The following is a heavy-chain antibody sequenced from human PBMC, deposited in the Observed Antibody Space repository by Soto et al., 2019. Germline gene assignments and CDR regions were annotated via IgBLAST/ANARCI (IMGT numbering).Heavy chain of an antibody. CDR3: ARGAESAVVATMGPHYYYMDV. CDR1: GGSFSGYY. D-gene: IGHD5-12*01. CDR2: INHSGST. V-gene: IGHV4-34*01. J-gene: IGHJ6*03. Sequence: SETLSLTCAVYGGSFSGYYWSWIRQPPGKGLEWIGEINHSGSTNYNPSLKSRVTISVDTSKNQFSLKLSSVTAADTAVYYCARGAESAVVATMGPHYYYMDVWGKGTTVTVSS.